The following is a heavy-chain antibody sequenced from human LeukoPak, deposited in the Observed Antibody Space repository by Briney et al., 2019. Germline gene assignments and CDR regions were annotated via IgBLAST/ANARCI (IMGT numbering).Heavy chain of an antibody. CDR1: GFTFSSYW. J-gene: IGHJ4*02. D-gene: IGHD1-26*01. V-gene: IGHV3-74*01. CDR2: INSDGSIA. CDR3: VRGYSGSFLDY. Sequence: PGGSLRLSCAASGFTFSSYWMHWVRQAPGMGLVWVSRINSDGSIASYADSVKGRFTISRGNAKNTLSLQMSSLRAEDTAVYYCVRGYSGSFLDYWGQGTLVTVSS.